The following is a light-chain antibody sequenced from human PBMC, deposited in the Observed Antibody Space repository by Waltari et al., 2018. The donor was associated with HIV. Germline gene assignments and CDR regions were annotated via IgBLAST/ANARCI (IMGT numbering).Light chain of an antibody. CDR3: SSYAGSTVI. CDR1: SSYVDGHKY. Sequence: QSALTHPPPASGSPGHSVNISCTGTSSYVDGHKYVSWYQRHPGKPPKLIIDEVSKRPSGVPDRFSGSKSGNTASLTVSGLQADDEADFYCSSYAGSTVIFGGGTKLTVL. J-gene: IGLJ2*01. CDR2: EVS. V-gene: IGLV2-8*01.